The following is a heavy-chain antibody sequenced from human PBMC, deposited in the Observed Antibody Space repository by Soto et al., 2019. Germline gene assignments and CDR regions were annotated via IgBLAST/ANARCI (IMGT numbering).Heavy chain of an antibody. J-gene: IGHJ3*02. CDR1: GLTFSSYA. Sequence: EVQLLESGGGLVQPGGSLRLSCAASGLTFSSYAITWVRQAPGKGLEWVAAISRSCYSTDYADSVKGRFTISRDNSKNTLYLQMNSLRVEDTAVYYCAKDMLSAAASDAFDIWGQGTMVTVSS. CDR3: AKDMLSAAASDAFDI. V-gene: IGHV3-23*01. CDR2: ISRSCYST. D-gene: IGHD2-2*01.